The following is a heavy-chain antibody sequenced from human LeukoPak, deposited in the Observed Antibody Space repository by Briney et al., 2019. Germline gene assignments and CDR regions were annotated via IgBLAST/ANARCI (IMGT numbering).Heavy chain of an antibody. CDR3: ARARRDCSGGTCFSYYFDN. D-gene: IGHD2-15*01. J-gene: IGHJ4*02. Sequence: PGGSLRLSCAASGFTFSNYAIHWVRQAPGKGLECVSAIGSIEGRIYYANSVKGRFTISRDNSKNMVFLQMGSLRAEDMAVYYCARARRDCSGGTCFSYYFDNWGQGTLVTVSS. CDR1: GFTFSNYA. V-gene: IGHV3-64*01. CDR2: IGSIEGRI.